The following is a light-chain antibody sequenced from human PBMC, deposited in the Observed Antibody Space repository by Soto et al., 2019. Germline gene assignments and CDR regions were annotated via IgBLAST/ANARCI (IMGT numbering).Light chain of an antibody. Sequence: DIQVTQSTSTLSASVGDTVTITCRASQSISSWLAWYQQKPGRAPKLLIYDASTLESGVPSRFSGSGSETEFTLTISRLQPDDFATYFCHSRAFGQGTRLEIK. CDR1: QSISSW. V-gene: IGKV1-5*01. J-gene: IGKJ5*01. CDR2: DAS. CDR3: HSRA.